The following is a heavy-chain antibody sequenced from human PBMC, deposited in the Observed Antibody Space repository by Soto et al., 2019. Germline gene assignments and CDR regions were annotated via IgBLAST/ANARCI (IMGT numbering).Heavy chain of an antibody. V-gene: IGHV3-23*01. Sequence: EVKLLESGGGLVQSGGSLRLCCAGSGFSFGRYALSWVRQAPGKGLEWVSTISSSGGSTWYADSVKGRLTVSRDNSGSTVYIKINSLRDGNTANYYYAKDVVIRYFDWFDYWVQGTLVTVS. CDR3: AKDVVIRYFDWFDY. D-gene: IGHD3-9*01. J-gene: IGHJ4*02. CDR1: GFSFGRYA. CDR2: ISSSGGST.